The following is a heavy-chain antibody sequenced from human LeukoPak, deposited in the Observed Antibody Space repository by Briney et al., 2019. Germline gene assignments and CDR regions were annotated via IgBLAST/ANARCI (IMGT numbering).Heavy chain of an antibody. CDR2: INPNSGGT. V-gene: IGHV1-2*02. CDR1: GYMFTGFY. D-gene: IGHD3-10*01. CDR3: ARVGWFGELSPFDY. Sequence: ASVKVSCKASGYMFTGFYIMWVRQAPGQGLEWMGWINPNSGGTNYAQKFQGRVTMTRDTSISTAYMELSRLRSDDTAVYYCARVGWFGELSPFDYWGQGTLVTVSS. J-gene: IGHJ4*02.